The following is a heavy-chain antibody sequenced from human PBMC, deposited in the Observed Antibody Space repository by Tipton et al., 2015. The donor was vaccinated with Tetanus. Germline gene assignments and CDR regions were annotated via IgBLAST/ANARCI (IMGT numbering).Heavy chain of an antibody. V-gene: IGHV3-33*01. CDR1: GFTFSSYG. CDR2: IWYDGSNK. Sequence: SLRLSCAASGFTFSSYGMHWVRQAPGKGLEWVAVIWYDGSNKYYADSVKGRFTISRDNSKNTLYLQMNSLRAEDTAVYYCARDGIAVVNPYYFDYWGQGTLVTVSS. J-gene: IGHJ4*02. D-gene: IGHD6-19*01. CDR3: ARDGIAVVNPYYFDY.